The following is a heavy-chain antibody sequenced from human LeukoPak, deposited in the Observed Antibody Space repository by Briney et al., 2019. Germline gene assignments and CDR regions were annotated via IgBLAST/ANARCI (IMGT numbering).Heavy chain of an antibody. Sequence: ASVKVSCKASGYTLTSYYIHWVRQAPGQGLEWMGIINPSGGTTSYGQKFQGRVTMTRDMSTSTVYMELSSLRSEDTAVYYCARGGYSGSYLYMDVWGKGTTVTVSS. CDR1: GYTLTSYY. D-gene: IGHD1-26*01. CDR2: INPSGGTT. V-gene: IGHV1-46*01. J-gene: IGHJ6*03. CDR3: ARGGYSGSYLYMDV.